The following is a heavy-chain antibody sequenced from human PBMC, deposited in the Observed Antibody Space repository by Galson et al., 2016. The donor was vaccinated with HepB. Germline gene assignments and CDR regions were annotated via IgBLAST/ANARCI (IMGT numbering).Heavy chain of an antibody. D-gene: IGHD3-10*01. Sequence: SETLSLTCTVSGASISGSYWSWIRQPPGKGLEWIGHLNSGGSTGYNASLKSRVTISVDKSRNQLSLRVTSVTAADTAVYYCAKMVPYYFDVWGQGTVVAVSS. J-gene: IGHJ4*02. CDR2: LNSGGST. CDR3: AKMVPYYFDV. CDR1: GASISGSY. V-gene: IGHV4-59*01.